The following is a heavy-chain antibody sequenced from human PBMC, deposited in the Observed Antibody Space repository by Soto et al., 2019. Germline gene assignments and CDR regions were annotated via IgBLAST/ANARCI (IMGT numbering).Heavy chain of an antibody. Sequence: QVQLVQSGAEMKKPGASVKLSCKTSGINYNTYAIHWVRQAPGQGLEWMGWINAGNGDTRYSQNFQGSVTLTRDTSASKVYMYLDRLKSEDTGVYYCARAISGYVTWCPGTLVTVSS. CDR3: ARAISGYVT. D-gene: IGHD5-12*01. CDR1: GINYNTYA. J-gene: IGHJ4*02. V-gene: IGHV1-3*01. CDR2: INAGNGDT.